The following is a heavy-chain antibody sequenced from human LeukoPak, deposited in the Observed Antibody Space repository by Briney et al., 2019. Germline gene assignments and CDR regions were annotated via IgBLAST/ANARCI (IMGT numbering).Heavy chain of an antibody. CDR1: GFTFSNAW. Sequence: KTGGSLRLSCAASGFTFSNAWMSWVRQAPGKGLEWVGRIKSKTDGGTTDYAAPVKGRFTISRDDSKNTLYLQMNSLKTEDTAVYYCTTDQWLPRYYYYYMDVWGKGTTVTISS. J-gene: IGHJ6*03. D-gene: IGHD3-22*01. CDR2: IKSKTDGGTT. CDR3: TTDQWLPRYYYYYMDV. V-gene: IGHV3-15*01.